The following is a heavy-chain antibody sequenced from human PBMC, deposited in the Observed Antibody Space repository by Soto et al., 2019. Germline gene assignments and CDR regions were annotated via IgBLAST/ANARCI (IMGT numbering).Heavy chain of an antibody. CDR3: VKESADYDLSFGP. J-gene: IGHJ5*02. CDR1: GFPFSSYA. CDR2: ISSNGGST. D-gene: IGHD3-16*01. Sequence: GWSLRLSCSASGFPFSSYAMHWVRQAPGKGLEYVSAISSNGGSTYYADSVKGRFTISRDNSKNTLYLQMSSLRAEDTAVYYCVKESADYDLSFGPWGQGTLVTVSS. V-gene: IGHV3-64D*06.